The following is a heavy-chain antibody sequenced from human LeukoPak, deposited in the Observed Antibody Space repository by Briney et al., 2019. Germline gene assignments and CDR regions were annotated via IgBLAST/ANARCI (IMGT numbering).Heavy chain of an antibody. D-gene: IGHD3-22*01. V-gene: IGHV3-48*01. CDR2: ITNSGNSK. CDR3: ARTRRSGYSTFDY. CDR1: GFTFNGAW. J-gene: IGHJ4*02. Sequence: QSGGSLRLSCAASGFTFNGAWMNWVRQAPGKGLEWVSYITNSGNSKSYADSVKGRFTISRDNTKNSLYLQMNGLRAEDTAVYYCARTRRSGYSTFDYWGQGILVTVSS.